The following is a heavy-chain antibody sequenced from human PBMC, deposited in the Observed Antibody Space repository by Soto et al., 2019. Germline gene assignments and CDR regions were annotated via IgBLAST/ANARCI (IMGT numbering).Heavy chain of an antibody. CDR1: GFTFSSYW. J-gene: IGHJ4*02. CDR3: ARDFPSWYSSSTVDY. D-gene: IGHD6-6*01. Sequence: GGSLRLSCAASGFTFSSYWMSWVRQAPGKGLEWVANIKQDGSEKYYVDSVKGRFTISRDNAKNSLYLQMNSLRAEDTAVYYCARDFPSWYSSSTVDYWGQGTLVTVSS. CDR2: IKQDGSEK. V-gene: IGHV3-7*01.